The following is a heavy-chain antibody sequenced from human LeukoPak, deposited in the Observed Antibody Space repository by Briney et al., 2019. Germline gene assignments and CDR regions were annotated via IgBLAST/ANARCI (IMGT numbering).Heavy chain of an antibody. CDR3: AKDTSDADAIFGVAPDY. D-gene: IGHD3-3*01. V-gene: IGHV3-74*01. CDR2: IKSDGSN. J-gene: IGHJ4*02. Sequence: GGSLRLSCEASGFTFSSYWMHWVRQAPGKGLVWVSRIKSDGSNYYADSVKGRYTISRDNAKNTLYLQMNSLRAEDTAVYYCAKDTSDADAIFGVAPDYWGQGTLVTVSS. CDR1: GFTFSSYW.